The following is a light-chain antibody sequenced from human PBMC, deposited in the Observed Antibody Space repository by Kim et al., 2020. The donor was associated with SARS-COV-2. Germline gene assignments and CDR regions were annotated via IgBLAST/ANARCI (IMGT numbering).Light chain of an antibody. CDR3: AAWDDSLNAVV. CDR1: RSNIGSNG. V-gene: IGLV1-44*01. J-gene: IGLJ2*01. CDR2: SNN. Sequence: GQRVTISWSGSRSNIGSNGVNWYQQLPGTAPKLLIYSNNQRPSGVPDRFSGSKSGTSASLAISGLQSEDEADYYCAAWDDSLNAVVFGGGTQLTVL.